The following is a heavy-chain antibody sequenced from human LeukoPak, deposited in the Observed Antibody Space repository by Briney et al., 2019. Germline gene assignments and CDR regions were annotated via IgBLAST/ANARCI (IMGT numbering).Heavy chain of an antibody. CDR1: GYSFTCYW. D-gene: IGHD3-22*01. CDR3: ARLWYYDSSGRGGSGYFDY. J-gene: IGHJ4*02. Sequence: GESLKISCKGSGYSFTCYWIGWVRQMPGKGLEWMGIIYPGDSDTRYSPSFQGQVTISADKSISTAYLQWSSLKASDTAMYYCARLWYYDSSGRGGSGYFDYWGQGTLVTVSS. CDR2: IYPGDSDT. V-gene: IGHV5-51*01.